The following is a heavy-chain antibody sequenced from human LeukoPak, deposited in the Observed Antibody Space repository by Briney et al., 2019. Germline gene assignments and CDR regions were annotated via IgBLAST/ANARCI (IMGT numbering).Heavy chain of an antibody. CDR2: TYYRSKWSN. J-gene: IGHJ4*02. Sequence: SQTLSLTCAISGDIVSSNSAAWNWIRQSPSRGLEWLGRTYYRSKWSNDYAVSVRGRITINPDTSKNQFSLQLNSVTPEDTAVYYCARVVRNSGSYDYWGQGTLVTVSS. D-gene: IGHD1-26*01. CDR1: GDIVSSNSAA. V-gene: IGHV6-1*01. CDR3: ARVVRNSGSYDY.